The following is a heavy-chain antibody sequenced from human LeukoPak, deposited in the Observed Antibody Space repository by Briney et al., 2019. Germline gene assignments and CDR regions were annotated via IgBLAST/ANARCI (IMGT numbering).Heavy chain of an antibody. D-gene: IGHD2-15*01. CDR2: IIPIFGTA. Sequence: SVKVSCKASGGTFSSYAISWVRQAPGQGLEWMGGIIPIFGTANYAQKFQGRVTITADESTSTAYMELSSLRSEDTAVYYCAKDLGYCSGGSCYPDPSLFDYWGQGTLVTVSS. J-gene: IGHJ4*02. CDR3: AKDLGYCSGGSCYPDPSLFDY. V-gene: IGHV1-69*13. CDR1: GGTFSSYA.